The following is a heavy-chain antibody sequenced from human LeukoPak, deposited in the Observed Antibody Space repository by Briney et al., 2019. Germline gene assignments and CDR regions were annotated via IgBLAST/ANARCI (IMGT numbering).Heavy chain of an antibody. CDR3: ARGRGDYGGDYNWFDP. CDR1: GYTFTGYY. CDR2: INPNSGGT. Sequence: ASVKVSCKASGYTFTGYYMHWVQQAPGQGLEWMGWINPNSGGTNYAQKFQGRVTMTRDTSISTAYMELSRLRSDDTAVYYCARGRGDYGGDYNWFDPWGQGTLVTVSS. D-gene: IGHD4-23*01. J-gene: IGHJ5*02. V-gene: IGHV1-2*02.